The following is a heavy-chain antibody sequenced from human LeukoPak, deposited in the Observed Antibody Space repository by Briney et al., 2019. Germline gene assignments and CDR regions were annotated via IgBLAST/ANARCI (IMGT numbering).Heavy chain of an antibody. V-gene: IGHV3-48*03. J-gene: IGHJ4*02. D-gene: IGHD3-10*01. CDR2: ISGSGDVI. CDR1: GFTFTNYE. CDR3: ARPLGYSGSGSYYAY. Sequence: GGSLRLSCSASGFTFTNYEMNWVRQAPGKGLEWVSYISGSGDVIHYADSVKGRSIISRDNAENSLFLQMNSLRAEDTAVYFCARPLGYSGSGSYYAYWGQGTLVTVSS.